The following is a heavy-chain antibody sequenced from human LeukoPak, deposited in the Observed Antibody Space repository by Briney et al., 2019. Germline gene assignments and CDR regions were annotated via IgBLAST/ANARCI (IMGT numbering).Heavy chain of an antibody. CDR2: INPSGGST. Sequence: ASVKLSFTASGYTFTIYYMHWVRQPPGPGLELMGIINPSGGSTSYAQKFHGRVTMTRDTSTSTVYMELSSLRSEDTAVYYCAKEKVGYRHYYGIDVWGQGTMVTVSS. J-gene: IGHJ6*02. CDR1: GYTFTIYY. V-gene: IGHV1-46*01. D-gene: IGHD5-18*01. CDR3: AKEKVGYRHYYGIDV.